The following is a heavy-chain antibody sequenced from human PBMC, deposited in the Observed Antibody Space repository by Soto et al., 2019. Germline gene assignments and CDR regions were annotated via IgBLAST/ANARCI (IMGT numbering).Heavy chain of an antibody. J-gene: IGHJ4*02. CDR2: TSYDGNNK. V-gene: IGHV3-30*19. D-gene: IGHD1-1*01. Sequence: QLQLVESGGGVVQPGASLRLSCAAAGFRFQSFVMHWVRQAPGKGLEWVAFTSYDGNNKDYGDPVKGRFTVSRDNSQNTLHLQMDFLRPEDTALYYCARWATTGRFDLWGQGTLVSVSS. CDR1: GFRFQSFV. CDR3: ARWATTGRFDL.